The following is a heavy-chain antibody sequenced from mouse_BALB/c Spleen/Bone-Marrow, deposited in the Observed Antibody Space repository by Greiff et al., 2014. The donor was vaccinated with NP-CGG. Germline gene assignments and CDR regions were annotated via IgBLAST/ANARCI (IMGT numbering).Heavy chain of an antibody. D-gene: IGHD2-1*01. CDR1: GFNIKDTY. J-gene: IGHJ4*01. CDR3: ARWDGNYIYAMDY. V-gene: IGHV14-3*02. Sequence: VQLQQSGAELVKPGASVKLSCTAPGFNIKDTYMHWVKQRPEQGLEWIGRIDPANGNTKYDPKFQGKATITADTSSNTAYLQLSSLTSEDTAVYYCARWDGNYIYAMDYWGQGTSVTVSS. CDR2: IDPANGNT.